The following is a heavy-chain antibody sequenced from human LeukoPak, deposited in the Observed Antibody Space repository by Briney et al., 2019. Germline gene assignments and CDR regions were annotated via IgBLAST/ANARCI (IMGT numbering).Heavy chain of an antibody. CDR3: ARPRAAVPAVNDAFDI. V-gene: IGHV1-46*01. D-gene: IGHD2-2*01. J-gene: IGHJ3*02. Sequence: ASVKVSCKASGYTFTSYYMHWVRQAPGQGLEWMGIINPSGGSTSYAQKFQGRVTMTRVTSTSTVYMELSSLRSEDTAVYYCARPRAAVPAVNDAFDIWGQGTMVTVSS. CDR1: GYTFTSYY. CDR2: INPSGGST.